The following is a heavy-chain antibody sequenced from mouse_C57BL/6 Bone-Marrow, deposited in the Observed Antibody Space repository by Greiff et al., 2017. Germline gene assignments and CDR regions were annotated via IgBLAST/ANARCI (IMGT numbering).Heavy chain of an antibody. CDR3: ARYYDYDWYFDV. D-gene: IGHD2-4*01. J-gene: IGHJ1*03. CDR2: LYPRSGNT. V-gene: IGHV1-81*01. CDR1: GYTFTSYG. Sequence: QVQLQQSGAELARPGASVKLSCKASGYTFTSYGISWVKQRTGQGLEWIGELYPRSGNTYSNEKFKGKATLTADKSSSTAYLELRSLTSEDSAVYFYARYYDYDWYFDVWGTGTTVTVSS.